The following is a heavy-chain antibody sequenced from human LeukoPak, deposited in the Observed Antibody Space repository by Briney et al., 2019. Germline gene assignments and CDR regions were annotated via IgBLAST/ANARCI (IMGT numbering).Heavy chain of an antibody. V-gene: IGHV4-59*01. CDR1: GGSISSYY. CDR2: IYYSGST. Sequence: SETLSLTCTVSGGSISSYYWSWIRQPPGKGLEWIGYIYYSGSTNYNPSLKSRVTISVDTSKNQFSLKLSSVTAADTAVYYCARDQLENIAAAGNWFDPWGQGTLVTVSS. CDR3: ARDQLENIAAAGNWFDP. J-gene: IGHJ5*02. D-gene: IGHD6-13*01.